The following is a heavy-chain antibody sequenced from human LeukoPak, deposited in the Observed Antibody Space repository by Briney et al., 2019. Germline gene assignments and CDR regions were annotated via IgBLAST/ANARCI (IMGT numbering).Heavy chain of an antibody. CDR2: IYTSRST. D-gene: IGHD3-16*01. Sequence: SQTLSLTCTVSGGSISSGSYYWSWIRQPAGKGLEWIGRIYTSRSTNYNPSLKSRVTISVDTSKNQFSLKLSSVTAADTAVYYCARDLGLGYYYDIWGQGTLVTVSS. V-gene: IGHV4-61*02. J-gene: IGHJ4*02. CDR3: ARDLGLGYYYDI. CDR1: GGSISSGSYY.